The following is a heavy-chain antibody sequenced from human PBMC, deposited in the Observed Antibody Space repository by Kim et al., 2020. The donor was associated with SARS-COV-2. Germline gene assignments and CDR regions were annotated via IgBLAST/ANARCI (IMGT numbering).Heavy chain of an antibody. Sequence: ASVKVSCKTSGYTFTSFDINWVRQAPGEGLEWVGWMNPNTGNTGCAQKLQGRLTLTRDTSINTAYMELSGLRSEDTAVYFCARGATPWGRGTLVTVSS. CDR3: ARGATP. J-gene: IGHJ5*02. CDR1: GYTFTSFD. V-gene: IGHV1-8*01. CDR2: MNPNTGNT.